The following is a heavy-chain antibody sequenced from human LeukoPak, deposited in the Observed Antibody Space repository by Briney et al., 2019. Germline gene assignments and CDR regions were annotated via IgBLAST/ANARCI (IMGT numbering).Heavy chain of an antibody. J-gene: IGHJ4*02. V-gene: IGHV1-69*13. Sequence: ASVKVSCKASGGTFSSYAISWVRQAPGQGLEWMGGIIPIFGTANYAQKFQGRVTFTADEPTSTAYMELSSLRSEDTAVYYCARVGSSGSYFDYWGQGTLVTVSS. CDR3: ARVGSSGSYFDY. CDR2: IIPIFGTA. D-gene: IGHD1-26*01. CDR1: GGTFSSYA.